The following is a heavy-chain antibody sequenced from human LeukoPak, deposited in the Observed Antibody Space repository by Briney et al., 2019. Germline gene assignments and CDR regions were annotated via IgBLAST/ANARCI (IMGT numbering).Heavy chain of an antibody. CDR3: ARARLILTGYYKKGKWFDP. J-gene: IGHJ5*02. D-gene: IGHD3-9*01. V-gene: IGHV1-18*01. CDR2: ISAYNGNT. Sequence: EASVKVSCKASGYTFTSYGISWVRQAPGQGLEWMGWISAYNGNTNYAQKFQGRVTMTRNTSISTAYMELSSLRSEDTAVYYCARARLILTGYYKKGKWFDPWGQGTLVTVSS. CDR1: GYTFTSYG.